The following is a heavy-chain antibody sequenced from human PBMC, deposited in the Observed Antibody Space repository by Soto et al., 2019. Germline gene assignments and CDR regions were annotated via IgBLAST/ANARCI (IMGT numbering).Heavy chain of an antibody. CDR1: GGTFSSYA. J-gene: IGHJ6*02. D-gene: IGHD6-25*01. CDR2: IIPIFGTA. Sequence: QVQLVQSGAEVKKPGSSVKVSCKASGGTFSSYAISWVRQAPGQGLEWMGGIIPIFGTANYAQKFQGRVTITADESTSTAYMELSSLRSEDTAVYYCARGPSSPLHIASGGGYYYYGMDVWGQGTTVTVSS. V-gene: IGHV1-69*01. CDR3: ARGPSSPLHIASGGGYYYYGMDV.